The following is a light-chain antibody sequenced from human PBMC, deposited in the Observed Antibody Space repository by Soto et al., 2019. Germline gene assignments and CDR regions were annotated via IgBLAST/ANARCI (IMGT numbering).Light chain of an antibody. CDR3: MQWTHWPPG. CDR1: QSLVYSDGNTY. V-gene: IGKV2-30*01. CDR2: KVS. Sequence: DVVMNHSPLSLPVTLGQPASISCWSTQSLVYSDGNTYLDWFQQRPGQSPSRLIYKVSNRDSGVPARFIGSGSGTNFTLKITGVEAEDVGIYYCMQWTHWPPGFGGGTQVKIK. J-gene: IGKJ4*01.